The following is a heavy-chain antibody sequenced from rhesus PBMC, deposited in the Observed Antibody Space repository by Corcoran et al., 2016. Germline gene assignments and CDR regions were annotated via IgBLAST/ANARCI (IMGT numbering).Heavy chain of an antibody. J-gene: IGHJ4*01. CDR2: INGNRGST. Sequence: QVQLQESGPGLVKPSESLSLTCAVSGGSFSSYWWSWIRQPPGKGLEWIGEINGNRGSTNYTPSLKRRVTISQDASKNQFCLKLSSVTAADTAVYYCARSGAVIVVSTVDYWGQGVLVTVSS. V-gene: IGHV4-80*01. CDR3: ARSGAVIVVSTVDY. D-gene: IGHD2-39*01. CDR1: GGSFSSYW.